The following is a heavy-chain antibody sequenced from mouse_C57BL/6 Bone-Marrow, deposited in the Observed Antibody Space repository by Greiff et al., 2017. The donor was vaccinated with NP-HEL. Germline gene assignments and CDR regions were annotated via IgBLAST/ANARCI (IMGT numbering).Heavy chain of an antibody. D-gene: IGHD1-1*01. Sequence: VQLQQSGPGLVQPSQSLSITCTVSGFSLTSYGVHWVRQSPGKGLEWLGVIWSGGSTDYNAAFISRLSISKDNSKSQVFFKMNSLQADDTAIYYCARTPHYYGSRGHYYAMDYWGQGTSVTVSS. J-gene: IGHJ4*01. V-gene: IGHV2-2*01. CDR2: IWSGGST. CDR1: GFSLTSYG. CDR3: ARTPHYYGSRGHYYAMDY.